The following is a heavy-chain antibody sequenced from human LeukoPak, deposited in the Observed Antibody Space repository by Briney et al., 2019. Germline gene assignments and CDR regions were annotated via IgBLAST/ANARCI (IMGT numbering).Heavy chain of an antibody. J-gene: IGHJ5*02. Sequence: GGSLRLSCAASGFTFSSYAMSWVRQAPGKGLGWVSAISGSGGSTYYADSVKGRFTISRDNSKNTLYLQMNSLRAEDTAVYYCAKGSEYYDYVWGSYRYPNWFDPWGQGTLVTVSS. D-gene: IGHD3-16*02. CDR3: AKGSEYYDYVWGSYRYPNWFDP. CDR2: ISGSGGST. CDR1: GFTFSSYA. V-gene: IGHV3-23*01.